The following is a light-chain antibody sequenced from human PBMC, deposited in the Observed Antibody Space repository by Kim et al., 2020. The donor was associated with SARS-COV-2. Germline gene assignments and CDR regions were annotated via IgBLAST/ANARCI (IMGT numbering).Light chain of an antibody. CDR1: KLGDKY. J-gene: IGLJ3*02. V-gene: IGLV3-1*01. Sequence: SYELTQPPSVSVSPGQTASITCSGDKLGDKYACWYQQKPGQSPVLVIYQDSKRPSGIPERFSGSNSGNTATPTISGTQAMDEADYYCQAWDSSTAWVFGGGTQLTVL. CDR2: QDS. CDR3: QAWDSSTAWV.